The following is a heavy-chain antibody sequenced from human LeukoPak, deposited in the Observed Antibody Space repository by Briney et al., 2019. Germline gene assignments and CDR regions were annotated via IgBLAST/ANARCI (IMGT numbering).Heavy chain of an antibody. CDR1: GFTFSSYW. Sequence: GGSLILSCAASGFTFSSYWMHWVRQAPGKGLVWVSRIKSDGSTRYADSVKGRFTISRDNAKNSLYLQMNSLRAEDTAVYYCAREMATASRAFDIWGQETMVTVSS. V-gene: IGHV3-74*01. CDR2: IKSDGST. J-gene: IGHJ3*02. CDR3: AREMATASRAFDI. D-gene: IGHD5-24*01.